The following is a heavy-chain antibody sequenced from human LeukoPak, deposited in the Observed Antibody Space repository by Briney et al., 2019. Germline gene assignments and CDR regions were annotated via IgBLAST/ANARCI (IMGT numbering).Heavy chain of an antibody. CDR3: ARDGSIAARTLRNYYYYYMDV. CDR2: INPNSGGT. Sequence: ASVKVSCKASGYTFTGYYMHWVRQAPGQGLEWMGWINPNSGGTNYAQKFQGRVTMTRDTSISTAYMELSRLRSDDTAVYYCARDGSIAARTLRNYYYYYMDVWGKGTTVTVSS. J-gene: IGHJ6*03. CDR1: GYTFTGYY. V-gene: IGHV1-2*02. D-gene: IGHD6-6*01.